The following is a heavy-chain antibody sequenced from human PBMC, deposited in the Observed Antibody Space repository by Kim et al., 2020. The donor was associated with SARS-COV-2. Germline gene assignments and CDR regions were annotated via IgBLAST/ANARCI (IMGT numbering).Heavy chain of an antibody. J-gene: IGHJ6*02. V-gene: IGHV4-31*03. CDR1: GGSISSGGYY. CDR3: ARDKGHGGIFDRIVVVPADV. Sequence: SETLSLTCTVSGGSISSGGYYWSWIRQHPGKGLEWIGYIYYSGSTYYNPSLKSRVTISVDTSKNQFSLKLSSVTAADTAVYYCARDKGHGGIFDRIVVVPADVWGQGTTVTVSS. D-gene: IGHD2-2*01. CDR2: IYYSGST.